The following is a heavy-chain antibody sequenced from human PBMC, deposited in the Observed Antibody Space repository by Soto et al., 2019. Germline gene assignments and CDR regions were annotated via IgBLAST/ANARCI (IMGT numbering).Heavy chain of an antibody. CDR3: ARDVGHGGYDFGVDS. V-gene: IGHV3-7*03. D-gene: IGHD5-12*01. Sequence: GGTCSVFWASWVRKDPGKGPEWVANLKEDGSDKYYVGSVRGRFTISRDNAKNSLYLQMDSLRAEDTAVYYCARDVGHGGYDFGVDSRGRGTLLTVSS. CDR2: LKEDGSDK. J-gene: IGHJ5*01. CDR1: GGTCSVFW.